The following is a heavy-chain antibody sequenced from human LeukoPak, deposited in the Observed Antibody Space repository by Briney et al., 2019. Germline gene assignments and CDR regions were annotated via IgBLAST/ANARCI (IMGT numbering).Heavy chain of an antibody. J-gene: IGHJ4*02. D-gene: IGHD3-10*02. V-gene: IGHV4-31*03. Sequence: SETLSLTCTVSGGSISSGGYYWSWIRQHPGKGLEWIGYIYYSGSTYYNPSLRSRVTISVDTSKNQFSLKLSSVTAADTAVYYYARGPITTLAYFDYWGQGTLVTVSS. CDR1: GGSISSGGYY. CDR3: ARGPITTLAYFDY. CDR2: IYYSGST.